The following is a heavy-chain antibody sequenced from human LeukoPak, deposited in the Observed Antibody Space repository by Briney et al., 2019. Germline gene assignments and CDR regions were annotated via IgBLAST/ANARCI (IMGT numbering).Heavy chain of an antibody. CDR3: AKPSNYYGSATDAFDF. Sequence: SETLSLTCAVYGGSFSGYYWSWIRQPPGKGLEWIGEINHSGSTNYNPSLKSRVTISVDTSKNHFSLKLNSVTAADTAVYYCAKPSNYYGSATDAFDFWGQGTMVTVSS. CDR1: GGSFSGYY. CDR2: INHSGST. J-gene: IGHJ3*01. D-gene: IGHD3-10*01. V-gene: IGHV4-34*01.